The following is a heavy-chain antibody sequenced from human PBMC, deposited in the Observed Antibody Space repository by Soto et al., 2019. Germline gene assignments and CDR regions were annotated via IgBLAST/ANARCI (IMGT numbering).Heavy chain of an antibody. CDR2: ISYDGSNK. CDR1: GFTFSSYA. Sequence: SCAASGFTFSSYAMHWVRQAPGKGLEGVAVISYDGSNKYYADSVKGRFTISRDNSKNTLYLQMNSLRAEDTAVYYCARDLLDHDSSGYYGDGSYFDYWGQGTLVTVSS. J-gene: IGHJ4*02. V-gene: IGHV3-30-3*01. CDR3: ARDLLDHDSSGYYGDGSYFDY. D-gene: IGHD3-22*01.